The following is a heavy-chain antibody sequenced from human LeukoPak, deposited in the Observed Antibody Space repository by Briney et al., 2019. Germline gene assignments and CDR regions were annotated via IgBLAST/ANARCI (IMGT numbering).Heavy chain of an antibody. CDR1: GGSISSYY. V-gene: IGHV4-59*01. CDR2: IYYSGST. J-gene: IGHJ4*02. Sequence: SETLSLTCTVSGGSISSYYWSWIRQPPGKGLEWIGYIYYSGSTNYNPSLKSRVTISVDTSKNQFSLKLSAVTAADTAVYYCARCEHYDSSGYHPDYWGQEPLVTVSS. CDR3: ARCEHYDSSGYHPDY. D-gene: IGHD3-22*01.